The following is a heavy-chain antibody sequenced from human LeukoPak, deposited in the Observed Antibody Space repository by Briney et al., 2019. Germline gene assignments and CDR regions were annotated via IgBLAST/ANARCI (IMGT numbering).Heavy chain of an antibody. CDR2: ISYDGNNE. Sequence: GGPLRLSCAASGFTFNSFDMHWVRQAPGKGLEWVAVISYDGNNEYYADSVKGRFTISRDNSKNTLYLQMNSLRAEDTAVYYCARDGHYYDSSGYYHPFDYWGQGTLVTVSS. J-gene: IGHJ4*02. CDR1: GFTFNSFD. D-gene: IGHD3-22*01. CDR3: ARDGHYYDSSGYYHPFDY. V-gene: IGHV3-30*04.